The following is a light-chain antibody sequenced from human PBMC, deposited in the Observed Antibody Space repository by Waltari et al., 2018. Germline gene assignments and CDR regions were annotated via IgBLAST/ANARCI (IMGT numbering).Light chain of an antibody. CDR1: SSNIGSYT. J-gene: IGLJ3*02. CDR3: ATWDDRLNGQGV. Sequence: QSVLTQPPSASGTPGQRVTISCSGSSSNIGSYTVNWYQQFPGTAPKLLIYSNDQRPSGVPDRFSGSNSGTSASLAISGLQSEDEADYYCATWDDRLNGQGVFGGGTRLTVL. V-gene: IGLV1-44*01. CDR2: SND.